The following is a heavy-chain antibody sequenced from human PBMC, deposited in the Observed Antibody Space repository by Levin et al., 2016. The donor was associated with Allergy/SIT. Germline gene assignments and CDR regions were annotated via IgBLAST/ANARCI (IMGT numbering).Heavy chain of an antibody. D-gene: IGHD6-6*01. CDR3: ARGPSSISHSFYYYYYMDV. J-gene: IGHJ6*03. CDR1: GFNFNDYT. V-gene: IGHV3-43*01. CDR2: ISWDGGST. Sequence: GGSLRLSCAASGFNFNDYTMHWVRQAPGKSLEWVSLISWDGGSTYYADSVKGRVTISRDNSKNSLYLQMTSLRTEDTALYYCARGPSSISHSFYYYYYMDVWGKGTTVTVSS.